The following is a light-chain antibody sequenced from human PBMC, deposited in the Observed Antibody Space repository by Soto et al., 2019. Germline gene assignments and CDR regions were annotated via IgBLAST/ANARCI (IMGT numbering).Light chain of an antibody. V-gene: IGLV2-14*03. CDR1: SSDNGAYNF. CDR3: TSWTTSTTMI. Sequence: QSALTQPASVSGSPGQSITISCTGTSSDNGAYNFVSWYQQHPGKAPKLMLYDVNIRPSGVSNRFSGSKSGNTASLTTSGLQAEDEADYYCTSWTTSTTMIFGGGTKLTVL. J-gene: IGLJ2*01. CDR2: DVN.